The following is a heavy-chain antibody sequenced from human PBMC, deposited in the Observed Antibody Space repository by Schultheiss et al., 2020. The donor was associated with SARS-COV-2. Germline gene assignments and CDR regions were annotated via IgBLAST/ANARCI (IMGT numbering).Heavy chain of an antibody. D-gene: IGHD2-2*01. J-gene: IGHJ6*02. V-gene: IGHV3-30*02. CDR1: GFTFSDYY. CDR2: IRYDGSNK. Sequence: GGSLRLSCAASGFTFSDYYMSWIRQAPGKGLEWVAFIRYDGSNKYYADSVKGRFTISRDNAKNSLYLQMNSLRAEDTAVYYCAKVEVVPAAIFLRASGDYGMDVWGQGTTVTVSS. CDR3: AKVEVVPAAIFLRASGDYGMDV.